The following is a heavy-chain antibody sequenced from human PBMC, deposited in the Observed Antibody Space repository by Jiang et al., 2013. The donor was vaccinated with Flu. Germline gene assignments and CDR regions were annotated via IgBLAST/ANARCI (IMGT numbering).Heavy chain of an antibody. V-gene: IGHV3-7*01. CDR2: IKQDGNEK. J-gene: IGHJ4*02. CDR1: GFTFSRYW. CDR3: ARDDLLDY. Sequence: RLSCAASGFTFSRYWMTWVRQAPGKGLEWVANIKQDGNEKYYVDSVKGRFTISRDNAKNSLYLQMNNLRAEDTAVYYCARDDLLDYWGQGTLVTVSS.